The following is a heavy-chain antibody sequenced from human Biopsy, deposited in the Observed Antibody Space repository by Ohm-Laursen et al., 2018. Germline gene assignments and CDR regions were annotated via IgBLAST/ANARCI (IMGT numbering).Heavy chain of an antibody. J-gene: IGHJ6*02. D-gene: IGHD2/OR15-2a*01. CDR2: INYRGNT. CDR1: GASIAEYY. Sequence: SDTLSLTCDVSGASIAEYYWSWLRQSPGRGLEWIGLINYRGNTNYNPSLKSRASLSLDTSKNHFSLKLTTVTAADTAVYYCARATNSTGWPYYYFYGMDVWGQGTTVTVSS. CDR3: ARATNSTGWPYYYFYGMDV. V-gene: IGHV4-59*13.